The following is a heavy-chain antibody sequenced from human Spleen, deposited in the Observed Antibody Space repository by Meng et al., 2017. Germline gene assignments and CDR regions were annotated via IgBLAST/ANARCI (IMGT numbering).Heavy chain of an antibody. CDR2: INPNSGGT. CDR3: ARDQNYPYGMDV. D-gene: IGHD5-24*01. V-gene: IGHV1-2*06. Sequence: QVQLVQSGAEVKKPGASVKVSCEASGYTFTGYHMHWVRQAPGQGLEWMGRINPNSGGTNYAQKLQGRVTMTTDTSTSTAYMELRSLRSDDTAAYYCARDQNYPYGMDVWGQGTTVTVSS. J-gene: IGHJ6*02. CDR1: GYTFTGYH.